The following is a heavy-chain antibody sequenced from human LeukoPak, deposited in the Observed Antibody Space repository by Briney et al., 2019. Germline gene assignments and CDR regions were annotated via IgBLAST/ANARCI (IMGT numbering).Heavy chain of an antibody. V-gene: IGHV4-59*01. CDR3: ARVGGYSSPLDY. CDR1: GGSISSYY. CDR2: IYYSGST. J-gene: IGHJ4*02. Sequence: SETLSLTCTVSGGSISSYYWSWIRQPPGKGLEWIGYIYYSGSTNYNPSLKSRVTISVDTSKKQISLKLSAVTAADTAVYYCARVGGYSSPLDYWGQGTLVTVSS. D-gene: IGHD4-11*01.